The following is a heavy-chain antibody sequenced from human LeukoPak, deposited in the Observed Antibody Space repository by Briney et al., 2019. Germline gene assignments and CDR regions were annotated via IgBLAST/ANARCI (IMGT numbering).Heavy chain of an antibody. CDR2: ISYDGSNK. J-gene: IGHJ4*02. Sequence: QPGGSLRLSCAASGFTFSSYAMHWVRQAPGKGLEWVAVISYDGSNKYYADSVKGRFTISRDNSKNTLYLQMNSLRAEDTAVYYCAKDEAAWLSPDYWGQGTLVTVSS. CDR1: GFTFSSYA. V-gene: IGHV3-30-3*01. D-gene: IGHD3-22*01. CDR3: AKDEAAWLSPDY.